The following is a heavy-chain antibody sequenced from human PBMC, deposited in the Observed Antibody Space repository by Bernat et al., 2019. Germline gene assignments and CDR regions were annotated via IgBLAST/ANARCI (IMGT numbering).Heavy chain of an antibody. J-gene: IGHJ4*02. CDR3: AREQTPYSSSSWGY. CDR1: GFTFSSYS. V-gene: IGHV3-48*04. D-gene: IGHD6-6*01. CDR2: ISSSGSTI. Sequence: EVQLVESGGGLVQPGGSLRLSCAASGFTFSSYSMNWVRQAPGKGLEWVSYISSSGSTIYYADSVKGRFTISRDNAKNSLYLQMNSLRAEDTAVYYCAREQTPYSSSSWGYWGQGTLVTVSS.